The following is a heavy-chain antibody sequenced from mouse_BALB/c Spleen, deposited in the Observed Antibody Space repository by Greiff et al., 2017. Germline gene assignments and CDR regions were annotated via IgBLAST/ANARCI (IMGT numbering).Heavy chain of an antibody. CDR1: GFTFSSFG. V-gene: IGHV5-17*02. CDR3: ESFFIGWSWGAD. D-gene: IGHD1-1*01. J-gene: IGHJ3*01. CDR2: ISSGSSTI. Sequence: EVMLVESGGGLVQPGGSRKLSCAASGFTFSSFGMYWVRQAPEKGLEWVAYISSGSSTIYYADTVKGRFTISRDNPKNTLFLQINSLRSEDTAMYYCESFFIGWSWGADWGQGTPVTVSA.